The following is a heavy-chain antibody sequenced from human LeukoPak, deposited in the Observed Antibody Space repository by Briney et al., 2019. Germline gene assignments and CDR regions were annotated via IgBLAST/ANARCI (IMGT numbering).Heavy chain of an antibody. V-gene: IGHV3-30*04. CDR2: ISYGGSNK. J-gene: IGHJ4*02. D-gene: IGHD6-13*01. CDR1: GFTFSSYA. Sequence: GRSLRLSCAASGFTFSSYAMHWVRQAPGKGLEWVAVISYGGSNKYYADSVKGRFTISRDNSKNTLYLQMNSLRAEDTAVYSCARDKGSIAAAGTIDYWGQGTLVTVSP. CDR3: ARDKGSIAAAGTIDY.